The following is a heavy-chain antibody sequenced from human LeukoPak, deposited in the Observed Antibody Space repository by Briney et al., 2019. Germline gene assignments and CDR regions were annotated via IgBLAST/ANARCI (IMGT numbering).Heavy chain of an antibody. CDR1: GYTFTDYH. Sequence: ASVEVSCKASGYTFTDYHMHWVRQAPGQGLEWMGWIYPNSGDTKYAQKFQGRVTMTRDTSISTAYMELSSLRSDDTAVYYCARVWQLLAEYQHWGQGTLVTVSS. J-gene: IGHJ1*01. D-gene: IGHD6-13*01. V-gene: IGHV1-2*02. CDR2: IYPNSGDT. CDR3: ARVWQLLAEYQH.